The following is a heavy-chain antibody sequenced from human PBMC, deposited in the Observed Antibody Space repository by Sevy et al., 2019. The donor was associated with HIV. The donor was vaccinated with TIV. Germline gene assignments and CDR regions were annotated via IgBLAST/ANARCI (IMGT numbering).Heavy chain of an antibody. CDR3: ANRYSSRLGDAFDI. CDR2: ISYDGSNK. D-gene: IGHD5-18*01. Sequence: GGSLRLSYAASGFTFSSYGMHWVRQAPGKGLEWVAVISYDGSNKYYADSVKGRFTISRDNSKNTLYLQMNSLRAEDTAVYYCANRYSSRLGDAFDIWGQGTMVTVSS. CDR1: GFTFSSYG. V-gene: IGHV3-30*18. J-gene: IGHJ3*02.